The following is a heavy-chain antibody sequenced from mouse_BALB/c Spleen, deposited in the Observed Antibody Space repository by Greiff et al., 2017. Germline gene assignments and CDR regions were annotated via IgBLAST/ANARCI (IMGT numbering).Heavy chain of an antibody. CDR2: INPSNGGT. D-gene: IGHD1-1*01. V-gene: IGHV1S81*02. J-gene: IGHJ2*01. Sequence: LQESGAELVKPGASVKLSCKASGYTFTSYYMYWVKQRPGQGLEWIGEINPSNGGTNFNEKFKSKATLTVDKSSSTAYMQLSSLTSEDSAVYYCTRAAYYYGSSPDYWGQGTTLTVSS. CDR3: TRAAYYYGSSPDY. CDR1: GYTFTSYY.